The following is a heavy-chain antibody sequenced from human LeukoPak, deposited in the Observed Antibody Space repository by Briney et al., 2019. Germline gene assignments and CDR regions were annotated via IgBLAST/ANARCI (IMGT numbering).Heavy chain of an antibody. CDR2: IWYDGSNK. CDR1: GFTFSSYG. CDR3: ARDYVVNYFDY. D-gene: IGHD3-16*01. Sequence: TGRSLRLSCAASGFTFSSYGMHWVRQAPGKGLEWVAVIWYDGSNKYYADSVKGRFTISRDNSKNTLYLQMNSLRAEDTAVYYCARDYVVNYFDYWGQGTLVTASS. V-gene: IGHV3-33*01. J-gene: IGHJ4*02.